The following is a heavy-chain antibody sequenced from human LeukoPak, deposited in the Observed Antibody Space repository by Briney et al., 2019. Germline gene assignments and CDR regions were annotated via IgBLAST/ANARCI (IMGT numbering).Heavy chain of an antibody. CDR2: IYYSGST. V-gene: IGHV4-59*01. CDR3: ASRGNAFDI. D-gene: IGHD3-10*01. J-gene: IGHJ3*02. Sequence: SETLSLTCTVSGGSISSYYWSWIRQPPGKGLEWIGYIYYSGSTSYNPSLKSRVTISVDTSKNQFSLKLSSVTAADTAVYYCASRGNAFDIWGQGTMVTVSS. CDR1: GGSISSYY.